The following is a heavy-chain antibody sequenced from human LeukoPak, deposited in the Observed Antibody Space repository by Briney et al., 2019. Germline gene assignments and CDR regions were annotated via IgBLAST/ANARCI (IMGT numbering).Heavy chain of an antibody. Sequence: GGSLRLSCEASGFTFSNYWMSWVRQAPGKGLEWLANIKEDGSEKYYADSVKGRFTISRDNAKNSLYLQMSYLRAEDSAVYYCARDYDGVRDHWWGQGTLVTVSS. J-gene: IGHJ4*02. D-gene: IGHD2-8*01. V-gene: IGHV3-7*04. CDR1: GFTFSNYW. CDR3: ARDYDGVRDHW. CDR2: IKEDGSEK.